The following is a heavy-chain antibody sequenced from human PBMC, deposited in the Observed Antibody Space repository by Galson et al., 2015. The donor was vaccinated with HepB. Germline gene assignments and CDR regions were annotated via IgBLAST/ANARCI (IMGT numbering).Heavy chain of an antibody. CDR2: TNRDGSVT. Sequence: SLRLSCAASGFTFSSYFMDWVRQAPGKGLVWVSDTNRDGSVTRYADSVKGRFTISRDNAKNMLYLQMNSLGVDDAAIYYCARGGVVGGTDNWGQGTLVTVSS. CDR1: GFTFSSYF. V-gene: IGHV3-74*01. D-gene: IGHD6-19*01. CDR3: ARGGVVGGTDN. J-gene: IGHJ4*02.